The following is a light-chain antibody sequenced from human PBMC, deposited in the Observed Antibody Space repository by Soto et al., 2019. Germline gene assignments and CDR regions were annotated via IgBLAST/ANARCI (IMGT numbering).Light chain of an antibody. Sequence: QSVLTQPPSVSAAPGQKVTISCSGSSSNIGNNYVSWYQQLPGTAPKLLIYDNNKRPSGIPDRFSGSKSGTSATLGITGLQTGDEADYYCGTWDSSLSAGVVFGGGTMLTVL. CDR2: DNN. CDR1: SSNIGNNY. V-gene: IGLV1-51*01. CDR3: GTWDSSLSAGVV. J-gene: IGLJ2*01.